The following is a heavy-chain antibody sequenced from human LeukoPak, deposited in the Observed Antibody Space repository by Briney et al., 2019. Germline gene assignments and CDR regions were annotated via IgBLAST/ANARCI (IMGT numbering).Heavy chain of an antibody. D-gene: IGHD6-13*01. CDR1: GGTFSSYA. V-gene: IGHV1-69*13. Sequence: ASVKVSCKASGGTFSSYAISWVRQAPGQGLEWMGGIIPIFGTANYAQKFQGRVTITADESTSTAYMELSSLRSEDTAVYYCASQTQYSSSWYGVLFDYWGQGTLVTVSS. CDR3: ASQTQYSSSWYGVLFDY. J-gene: IGHJ4*02. CDR2: IIPIFGTA.